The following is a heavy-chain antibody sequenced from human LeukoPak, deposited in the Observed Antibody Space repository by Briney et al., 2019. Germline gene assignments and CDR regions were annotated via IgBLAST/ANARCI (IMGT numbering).Heavy chain of an antibody. V-gene: IGHV1-2*02. CDR2: INPYTGGT. D-gene: IGHD3-10*01. CDR3: AITYYYGSGTNGAFDI. J-gene: IGHJ3*02. CDR1: GYTFTGYY. Sequence: ASVKVSCKASGYTFTGYYMHWVRQAPGQGLEWMGWINPYTGGTNYAQKFQGRVTMTRDTSISTAYMDLSRLKSDDMAICYCAITYYYGSGTNGAFDIWGQGTMVTVSS.